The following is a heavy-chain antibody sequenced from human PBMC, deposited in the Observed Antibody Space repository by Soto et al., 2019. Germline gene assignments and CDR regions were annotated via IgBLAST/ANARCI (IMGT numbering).Heavy chain of an antibody. J-gene: IGHJ5*02. D-gene: IGHD5-12*01. V-gene: IGHV1-69*01. CDR2: IIPIFGTA. Sequence: QVQLVQSGAEVKKPGSSVKVSCKASGGTFSSYAISWVRQAPGQGLGWIGGIIPIFGTANYAQKFQGRVTITADESTSTAYMELSSLRSEDTAVYYCARDLRDGYNWGPNWFDPWGQGTLVTVSS. CDR3: ARDLRDGYNWGPNWFDP. CDR1: GGTFSSYA.